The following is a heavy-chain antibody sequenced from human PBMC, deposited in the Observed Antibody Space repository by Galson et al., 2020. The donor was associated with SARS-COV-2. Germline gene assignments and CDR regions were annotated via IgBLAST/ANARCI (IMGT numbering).Heavy chain of an antibody. D-gene: IGHD3-10*01. V-gene: IGHV4-39*07. J-gene: IGHJ4*02. CDR1: AGSISRSSLY. CDR2: IYYTGST. Sequence: SETLFLTCSVSAGSISRSSLYWGWIRQPPGKGLEWIGSIYYTGSTYYNPSLKSRVTILVDTSKNVFSLKLSSVTAADTAVYFCARGITHFDSWGQGTLITVSS. CDR3: ARGITHFDS.